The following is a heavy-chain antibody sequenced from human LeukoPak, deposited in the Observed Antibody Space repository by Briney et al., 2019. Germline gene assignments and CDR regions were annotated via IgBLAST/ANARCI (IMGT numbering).Heavy chain of an antibody. CDR3: AREWLHPRGSDAFDI. CDR1: GYIFSDYY. CDR2: IKPDSGGT. D-gene: IGHD5-24*01. Sequence: GASVKVSCKASGYIFSDYYMHWVRQAPGQGLEWMGWIKPDSGGTNYEQKFQGRVIMTLDTSISTAYMELTRLTSDDTAVYYCAREWLHPRGSDAFDIWGQGTMVTVSS. J-gene: IGHJ3*02. V-gene: IGHV1-2*02.